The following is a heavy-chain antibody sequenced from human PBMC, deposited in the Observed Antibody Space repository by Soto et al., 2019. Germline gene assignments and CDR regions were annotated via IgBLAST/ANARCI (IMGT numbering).Heavy chain of an antibody. J-gene: IGHJ6*02. CDR1: GFTFSSYG. Sequence: QSVGSLRLSCAASGFTFSSYGMHWVRQAPGKGLEWVAVISYDGSNKYYADSVKGRFTISRDNSKNTLYLQMNSLRAEDTAVYYCAKDHQRIAVAGTFLYYYYGMDVWGQGTTVTVSS. CDR2: ISYDGSNK. D-gene: IGHD6-19*01. CDR3: AKDHQRIAVAGTFLYYYYGMDV. V-gene: IGHV3-30*18.